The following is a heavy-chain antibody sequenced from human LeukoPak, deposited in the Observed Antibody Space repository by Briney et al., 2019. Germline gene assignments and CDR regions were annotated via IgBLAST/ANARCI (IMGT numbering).Heavy chain of an antibody. J-gene: IGHJ3*02. CDR1: GFTFDDYA. CDR2: ISWNSGSI. CDR3: AKDDQHYYGSGSYGEAFDI. V-gene: IGHV3-9*01. D-gene: IGHD3-10*01. Sequence: GGSLRLSCAASGFTFDDYAMHWVRQAPGKGLEWVSGISWNSGSIGYADSVKGRFTISRDNAKNYLYLQMNSLRAEDTALYYCAKDDQHYYGSGSYGEAFDIWGQGTMVTVSS.